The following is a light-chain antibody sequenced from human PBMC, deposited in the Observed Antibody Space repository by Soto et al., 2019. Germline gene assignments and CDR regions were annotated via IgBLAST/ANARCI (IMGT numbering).Light chain of an antibody. CDR1: QSISSW. CDR2: DAS. V-gene: IGKV1-5*01. J-gene: IGKJ1*01. Sequence: DIQMTQSPSTLSASVGDRVTITCRASQSISSWLAWYQQKPGKAPKLLIYDASSLESGVPSRFSGSGSGTEFTLTIFSLQPDDFATFYCQQYDSYAWTFGQGTKVDI. CDR3: QQYDSYAWT.